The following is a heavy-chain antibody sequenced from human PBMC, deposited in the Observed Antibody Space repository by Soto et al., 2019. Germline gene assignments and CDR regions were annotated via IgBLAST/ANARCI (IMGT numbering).Heavy chain of an antibody. Sequence: QVQLVQSGVEVKKPGASVKVSCKASGYAFTRYGITCVRQAPGQGLEWMGWISGYNGNTKYAQKLQGRVTMATDTSTSTAYMELRSLRSDDTAVYYCARDKDRKAAAGHADFWGQGTLVTVSS. J-gene: IGHJ4*02. CDR3: ARDKDRKAAAGHADF. CDR2: ISGYNGNT. D-gene: IGHD6-13*01. V-gene: IGHV1-18*01. CDR1: GYAFTRYG.